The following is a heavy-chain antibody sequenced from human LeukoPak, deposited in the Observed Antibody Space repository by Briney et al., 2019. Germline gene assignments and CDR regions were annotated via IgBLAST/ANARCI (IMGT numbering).Heavy chain of an antibody. J-gene: IGHJ4*02. Sequence: SETLSLTCTVSGGSISSSSYYWGWIRQPPGKGLEWIGSIYYSGSTYYNPSLKSRVTISVDTSKNQFSLKLSSVTAADTAVYYCAFITIFGVVLDYWGQGTLVTVSS. CDR3: AFITIFGVVLDY. D-gene: IGHD3-3*01. CDR2: IYYSGST. CDR1: GGSISSSSYY. V-gene: IGHV4-39*01.